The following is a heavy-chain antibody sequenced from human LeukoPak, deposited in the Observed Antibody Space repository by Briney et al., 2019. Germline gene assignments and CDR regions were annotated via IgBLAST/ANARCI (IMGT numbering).Heavy chain of an antibody. Sequence: SETLSLTCAVYGGSFSGYYWSWIRQPLGKGLEWIGEINHSGSTNYNPSLKSRVTISVDTSKNQFSLKLSSVTAADTAVYYCARAPVVTAIPGFDYWGQGTLVTVSS. D-gene: IGHD2-21*02. J-gene: IGHJ4*02. CDR1: GGSFSGYY. V-gene: IGHV4-34*01. CDR2: INHSGST. CDR3: ARAPVVTAIPGFDY.